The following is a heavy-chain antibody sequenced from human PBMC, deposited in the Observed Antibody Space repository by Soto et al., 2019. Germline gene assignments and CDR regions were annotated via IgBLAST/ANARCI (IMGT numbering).Heavy chain of an antibody. CDR2: IYDSGSS. V-gene: IGHV4-30-4*01. Sequence: SETLSLTCTVSGASISSGDYFWSWSRQSPGKGLQWIGYIYDSGSSYYNPSLKSRVTMSVDTSKNQFSLKLSSVTAADTAVYYCAREKGYISGPKNFDYWGQGTLVTVSS. CDR3: AREKGYISGPKNFDY. D-gene: IGHD5-12*01. J-gene: IGHJ4*02. CDR1: GASISSGDYF.